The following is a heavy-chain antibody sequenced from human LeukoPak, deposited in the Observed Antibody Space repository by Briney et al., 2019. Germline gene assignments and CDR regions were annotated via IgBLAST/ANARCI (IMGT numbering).Heavy chain of an antibody. J-gene: IGHJ4*02. V-gene: IGHV4-59*08. CDR1: GGSISSYY. CDR2: ISDIGSI. Sequence: SETLSLTCTVSGGSISSYYWSWIRQPPGKGLEWIAYISDIGSINYNPSLKSRVTISLDTSQNQFSLKLSSVTAADTAVYYCAGHHPRNTVDFWGQGTLVTVSS. D-gene: IGHD2/OR15-2a*01. CDR3: AGHHPRNTVDF.